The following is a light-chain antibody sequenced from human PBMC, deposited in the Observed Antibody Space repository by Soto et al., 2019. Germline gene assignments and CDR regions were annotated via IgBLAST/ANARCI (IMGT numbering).Light chain of an antibody. Sequence: DIQMTQSPSPLSGSVGDRVTITCRASQTISSWLAWYQQKPGKAPKLLIYKASTLKSGVPSRFSGSGSGTEVTLTISSLQPDEFATYYCQHYNSYSEALGQGTRWIS. CDR3: QHYNSYSEA. V-gene: IGKV1-5*03. J-gene: IGKJ1*01. CDR2: KAS. CDR1: QTISSW.